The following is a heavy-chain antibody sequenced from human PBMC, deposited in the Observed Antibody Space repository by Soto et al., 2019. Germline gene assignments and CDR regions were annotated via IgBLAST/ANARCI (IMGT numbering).Heavy chain of an antibody. Sequence: GGSLRLSCAASGFTFSSYAMSWVRQAPGQGLEGVSAISGSGGSTYYADSVKGRFTISRDNSKNTLYLQMNSLRAEDTAVYYCAKAHVEMATIFAFDIWGQGTMGTVSS. V-gene: IGHV3-23*01. CDR2: ISGSGGST. J-gene: IGHJ3*02. CDR1: GFTFSSYA. D-gene: IGHD5-12*01. CDR3: AKAHVEMATIFAFDI.